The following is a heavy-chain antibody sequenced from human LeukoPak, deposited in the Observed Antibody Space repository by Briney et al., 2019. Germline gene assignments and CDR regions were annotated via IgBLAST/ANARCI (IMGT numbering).Heavy chain of an antibody. CDR3: ATKNLVRYSRNWYARGLDY. CDR1: GYTLTELS. Sequence: ASVKVSCKVSGYTLTELSMHWVRQAPGKGLEWMGGFDPEDGETIYAQKFQGRGTMTEDTSTDTAYMELSSLRSEDTAVYYCATKNLVRYSRNWYARGLDYWGQGTLVTVSS. J-gene: IGHJ4*02. V-gene: IGHV1-24*01. CDR2: FDPEDGET. D-gene: IGHD6-13*01.